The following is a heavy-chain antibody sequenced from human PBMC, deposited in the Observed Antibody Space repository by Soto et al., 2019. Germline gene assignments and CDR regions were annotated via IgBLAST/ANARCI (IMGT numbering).Heavy chain of an antibody. J-gene: IGHJ6*02. Sequence: EVQLVESGGGLVQPGGSLRLSCADSGFTFSSYWMSWVRQAPVKGLEWVGNIKQDGSEKNYVDSVKGRFTISRDNAKNSRYLQMNSLRAEDTAVYYCARIASTGRGWDVWGQGTTVGVSS. CDR2: IKQDGSEK. V-gene: IGHV3-7*01. CDR3: ARIASTGRGWDV. CDR1: GFTFSSYW. D-gene: IGHD6-13*01.